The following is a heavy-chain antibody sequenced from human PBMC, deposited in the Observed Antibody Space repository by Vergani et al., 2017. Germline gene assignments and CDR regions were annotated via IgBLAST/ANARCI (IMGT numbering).Heavy chain of an antibody. CDR1: GGSISSYY. D-gene: IGHD2-15*01. J-gene: IGHJ6*03. CDR2: IYYSGST. CDR3: ARGATRYYYYYMDV. V-gene: IGHV4-59*01. Sequence: QVQLQESGPGLVKPSETLSLTCTVSGGSISSYYWSWIRQPPGKGLEWIGYIYYSGSTNYNPSLKSRVTISVDTSKNQFSLKPSSVTAADTAVYYCARGATRYYYYYMDVWGKGTTVTVSS.